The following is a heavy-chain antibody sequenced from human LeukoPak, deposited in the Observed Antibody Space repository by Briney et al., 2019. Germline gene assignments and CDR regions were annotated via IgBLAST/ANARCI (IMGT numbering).Heavy chain of an antibody. J-gene: IGHJ5*02. CDR1: GITVSTNY. CDR2: INCDGSRT. Sequence: PGGSLRLSCAASGITVSTNYMSWVRQAPGKGLVWVSRINCDGSRTNYADSVKGRFTISRDNAKNTLYLQMGSLRAEDTAVYYCARVLTGSWDWFDPWGQGTLVTVSS. V-gene: IGHV3-74*01. CDR3: ARVLTGSWDWFDP. D-gene: IGHD2-8*02.